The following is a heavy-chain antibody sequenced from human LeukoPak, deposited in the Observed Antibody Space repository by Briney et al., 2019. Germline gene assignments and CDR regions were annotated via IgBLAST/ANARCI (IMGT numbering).Heavy chain of an antibody. Sequence: PSQTLSLTCTVSGGSISSGGYYWSWIRQHPGKGLEWIGSINYSGNTYYDSSLKSRVTISVDTSKNYFSLRLSSVTAADTAVYYCARLVLSYGNAFDHWGQGTLVTVSS. V-gene: IGHV4-39*02. CDR3: ARLVLSYGNAFDH. J-gene: IGHJ4*02. CDR2: INYSGNT. CDR1: GGSISSGGYY. D-gene: IGHD2/OR15-2a*01.